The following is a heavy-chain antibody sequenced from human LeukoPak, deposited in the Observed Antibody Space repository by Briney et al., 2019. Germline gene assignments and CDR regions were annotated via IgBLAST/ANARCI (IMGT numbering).Heavy chain of an antibody. CDR2: IWYDGSNK. J-gene: IGHJ4*02. V-gene: IGHV3-33*01. Sequence: GGPLRLSCAASGFTFSSYGMHWVRQAPGKGLEWVAVIWYDGSNKYYADSVKGRFTISRDNSKNTLYLQMNSLRAEDTAVYYCARDSDGSGSYSHLSYWGQGTLVTVSS. CDR3: ARDSDGSGSYSHLSY. D-gene: IGHD3-10*01. CDR1: GFTFSSYG.